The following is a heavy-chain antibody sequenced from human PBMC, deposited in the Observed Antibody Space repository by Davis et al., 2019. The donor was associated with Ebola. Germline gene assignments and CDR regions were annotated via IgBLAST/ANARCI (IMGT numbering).Heavy chain of an antibody. J-gene: IGHJ4*01. CDR1: GFTVSSNY. Sequence: GESLKISCVASGFTVSSNYMSWVRQAPGKGLRWVSVIYSTGTIYYADSVKGRFTISRDTSKNAVYLQMNSLTAEDTAIYYCARDLASRSPYSQGEDNYWGQGTLVTVSS. CDR3: ARDLASRSPYSQGEDNY. V-gene: IGHV3-66*01. D-gene: IGHD4-11*01. CDR2: IYSTGTI.